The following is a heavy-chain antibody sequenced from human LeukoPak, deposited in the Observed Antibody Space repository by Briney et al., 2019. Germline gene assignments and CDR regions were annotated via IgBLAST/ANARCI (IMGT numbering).Heavy chain of an antibody. D-gene: IGHD3-10*01. V-gene: IGHV4-59*01. CDR3: ASRSGRNYYGMDV. J-gene: IGHJ6*02. CDR1: GGSISSYY. Sequence: DPSETPSLTCTVSGGSISSYYWHWIRQPPGKALEWLGYAYYSGRTNYNPSLKTRLTISVDTSKAQFSLTLSSVTAADTAIYYCASRSGRNYYGMDVWGQGTTVIVSS. CDR2: AYYSGRT.